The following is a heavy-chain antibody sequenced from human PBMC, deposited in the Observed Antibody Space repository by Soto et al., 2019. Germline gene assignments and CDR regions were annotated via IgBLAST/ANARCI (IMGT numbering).Heavy chain of an antibody. J-gene: IGHJ6*02. CDR1: GDTFSSYA. Sequence: AVKVSCKASGDTFSSYAISWVRQAPGKGLEWMGKIIPTFGRTNYAQKFQGRLTISADDSTSTAYMELSSLLSEDTAVYYCARDPLSSFAMDVWGQGTTVTVSS. D-gene: IGHD3-10*02. V-gene: IGHV1-69*15. CDR2: IIPTFGRT. CDR3: ARDPLSSFAMDV.